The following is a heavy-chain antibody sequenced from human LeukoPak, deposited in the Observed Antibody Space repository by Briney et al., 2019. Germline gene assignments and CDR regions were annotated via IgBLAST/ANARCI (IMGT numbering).Heavy chain of an antibody. CDR1: GGSIGTYY. J-gene: IGHJ4*02. CDR2: IYYSGST. D-gene: IGHD3-22*01. V-gene: IGHV4-59*01. CDR3: ARDRSDGSGYYGYYFDY. Sequence: PSETLSLTCIVSGGSIGTYYWSWIRQPPGKGLEWIGHIYYSGSTDYNPSLRSRVTISVDTSKNQFSLRLSSVTAAATAVYYCARDRSDGSGYYGYYFDYWGQGTLVSVSS.